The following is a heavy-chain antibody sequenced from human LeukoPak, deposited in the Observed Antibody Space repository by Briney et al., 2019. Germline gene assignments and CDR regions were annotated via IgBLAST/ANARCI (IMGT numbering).Heavy chain of an antibody. J-gene: IGHJ5*02. V-gene: IGHV4-59*01. CDR3: ARGINWFDP. CDR2: IYYSGST. D-gene: IGHD1-14*01. CDR1: GGSISSYY. Sequence: PSETLSLTCTVAGGSISSYYWSWIRQPPGKGLEWIGDIYYSGSTNYNPSLKSRVTISVDTSKNKFSLKLSSVTAAETAVYFCARGINWFDPWGQGTLVTVSS.